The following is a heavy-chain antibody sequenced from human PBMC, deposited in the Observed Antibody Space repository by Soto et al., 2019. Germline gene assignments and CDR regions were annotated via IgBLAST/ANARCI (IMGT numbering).Heavy chain of an antibody. J-gene: IGHJ5*02. D-gene: IGHD5-12*01. CDR1: GYTFTSYY. V-gene: IGHV1-46*01. CDR2: INPSGGST. Sequence: ASVKVSCKASGYTFTSYYMHWVRQAPGQGLEWMGIINPSGGSTSYAQKFQGRVTMTRDTSTSTVYMELSSLRSEDTAVYYCVSQSGYDSPYNWFDPWGQGTLVTVSS. CDR3: VSQSGYDSPYNWFDP.